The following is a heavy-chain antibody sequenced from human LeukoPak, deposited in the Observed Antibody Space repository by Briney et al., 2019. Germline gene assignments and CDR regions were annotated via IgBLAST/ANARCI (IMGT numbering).Heavy chain of an antibody. V-gene: IGHV1-2*06. CDR3: VRRENDY. CDR1: GYTFTGYY. J-gene: IGHJ4*02. CDR2: INPNSGGT. Sequence: ASVKVSCKASGYTFTGYYIHWVRQTPGQGLEWMGRINPNSGGTNYAQRFQGRVTMTRDTSISTAYMELSSLRSDDTAVYYCVRRENDYWGQGTLVTVSS.